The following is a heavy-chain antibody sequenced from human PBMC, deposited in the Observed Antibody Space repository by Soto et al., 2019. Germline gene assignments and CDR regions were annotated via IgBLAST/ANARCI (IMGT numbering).Heavy chain of an antibody. CDR2: IYGSGRGI. Sequence: GGSLRLSCTASGLPHSSFAMMWVRQAPGKGLECVSGIYGSGRGIEYADSVKGRFTISRDNSKNTVYLQMTDLRADDTAVYYCAKDAVYNDGLWLMDHWGQGTQVTVSS. CDR1: GLPHSSFA. J-gene: IGHJ4*02. CDR3: AKDAVYNDGLWLMDH. V-gene: IGHV3-23*05. D-gene: IGHD2-21*01.